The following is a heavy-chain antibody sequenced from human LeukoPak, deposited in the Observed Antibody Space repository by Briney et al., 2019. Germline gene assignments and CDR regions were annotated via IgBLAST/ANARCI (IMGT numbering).Heavy chain of an antibody. V-gene: IGHV3-48*04. CDR2: IGISSGNT. Sequence: GGSLRLSRTASGFPFSDYSMNWVRQAPGKGLEWISCIGISSGNTKYADSVRGRFTISADNAKNSLYLQMNSLRVEDTAVYYCARDHNDAFDNWGQGTLVSVSS. CDR1: GFPFSDYS. CDR3: ARDHNDAFDN. D-gene: IGHD1-1*01. J-gene: IGHJ4*02.